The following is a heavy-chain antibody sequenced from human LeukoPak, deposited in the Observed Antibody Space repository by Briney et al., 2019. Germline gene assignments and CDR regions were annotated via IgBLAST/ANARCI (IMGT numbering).Heavy chain of an antibody. J-gene: IGHJ2*01. CDR3: ARDEGYYYDSSGYYYVHRYFDL. CDR1: GGSISSGSYY. D-gene: IGHD3-22*01. V-gene: IGHV4-61*02. CDR2: IYTSGST. Sequence: SETLSLTCTVSGGSISSGSYYWSWIRQPAGKGLEWIGRIYTSGSTNYNPSLKSRVTISVDTSKNQFSLKLSSVTAADTAVYYCARDEGYYYDSSGYYYVHRYFDLWGRGTLVTVFS.